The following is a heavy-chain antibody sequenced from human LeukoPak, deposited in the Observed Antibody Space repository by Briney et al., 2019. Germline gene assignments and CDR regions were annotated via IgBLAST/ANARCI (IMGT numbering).Heavy chain of an antibody. CDR1: GGSISSSSYY. J-gene: IGHJ4*02. D-gene: IGHD3-10*01. V-gene: IGHV4-39*07. CDR2: IYYSGST. Sequence: PSETLSLTCTVSGGSISSSSYYWGWIRQPPGKGLEWIGSIYYSGSTYYNPSLKSRVTISVDTSKNQFSLKLRSVTAADTAVYLCARGKSQFDYWGQGTLVTVSS. CDR3: ARGKSQFDY.